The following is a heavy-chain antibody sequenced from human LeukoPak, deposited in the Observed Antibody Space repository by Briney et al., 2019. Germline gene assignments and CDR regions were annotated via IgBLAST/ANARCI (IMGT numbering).Heavy chain of an antibody. CDR2: INTDGSIT. J-gene: IGHJ4*02. Sequence: GGSLRLSCAASGFTFSDYWIHWVRQAPGKGLVWVSRINTDGSITNYADSVKGRFSISRDNAKNTLYLQMNSLRAEDTAVFYCARDQYDTWSRRGNFDSWGQGTLVIVSS. CDR3: ARDQYDTWSRRGNFDS. D-gene: IGHD3-3*01. CDR1: GFTFSDYW. V-gene: IGHV3-74*01.